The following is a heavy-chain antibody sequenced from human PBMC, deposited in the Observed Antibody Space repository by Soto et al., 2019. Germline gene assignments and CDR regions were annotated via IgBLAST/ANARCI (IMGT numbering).Heavy chain of an antibody. CDR3: AKSSSRAHYYAMDV. D-gene: IGHD2-2*01. CDR1: GFPFRSYS. J-gene: IGHJ6*02. V-gene: IGHV3-23*01. CDR2: VSSICGGT. Sequence: GGPLVLSSASSGFPFRSYSRSLIRQAPGKGLEWVAGVSSICGGTSYADSVKGRFTISRDNSKDTLYLQMNSLRAEDTAVYYCAKSSSRAHYYAMDVWGQGTTVNVS.